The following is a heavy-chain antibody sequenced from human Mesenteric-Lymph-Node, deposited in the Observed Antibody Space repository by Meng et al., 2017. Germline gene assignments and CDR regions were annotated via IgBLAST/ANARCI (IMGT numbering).Heavy chain of an antibody. V-gene: IGHV4-34*01. CDR3: ARGRGRGYSNYYYGMDV. J-gene: IGHJ6*02. CDR2: INHSGST. Sequence: SETLSLTCAVYGGSLSGYYWSWIRQPPGKGLEWIGEINHSGSTNYNPSLKSRVTISVDTSKNQFSLKLSSVTAADTAVYYCARGRGRGYSNYYYGMDVWGQGTTVTVSS. CDR1: GGSLSGYY. D-gene: IGHD5-18*01.